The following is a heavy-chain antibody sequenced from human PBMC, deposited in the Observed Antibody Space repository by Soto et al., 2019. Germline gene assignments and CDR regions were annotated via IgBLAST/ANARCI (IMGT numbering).Heavy chain of an antibody. V-gene: IGHV3-33*01. CDR1: GFTFSSYG. D-gene: IGHD6-19*01. J-gene: IGHJ6*02. CDR2: IWYDGSNK. Sequence: GGSLGLSCAASGFTFSSYGMHWVRQAPGKGLEWVAVIWYDGSNKYYADSVKGRFTISRDNSKNTLYLQMNSLRAEDTAVYYCARDLYSSGWYGYYYYYGMDVWARGTTVPVSS. CDR3: ARDLYSSGWYGYYYYYGMDV.